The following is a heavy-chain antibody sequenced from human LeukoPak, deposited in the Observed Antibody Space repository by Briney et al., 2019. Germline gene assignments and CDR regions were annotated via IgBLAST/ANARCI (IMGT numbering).Heavy chain of an antibody. CDR2: IQQDGSEK. J-gene: IGHJ4*02. V-gene: IGHV3-7*01. CDR3: AREPDIVVVPAAD. Sequence: PGGSLRLSCAASGFTFSNYWMSWVRQAPGKGLDWVANIQQDGSEKYYVDSVKGRFTISRDNAKKSLYLQMNSLRAEDTAVYYCAREPDIVVVPAADWGQGTLVTVSS. CDR1: GFTFSNYW. D-gene: IGHD2-2*01.